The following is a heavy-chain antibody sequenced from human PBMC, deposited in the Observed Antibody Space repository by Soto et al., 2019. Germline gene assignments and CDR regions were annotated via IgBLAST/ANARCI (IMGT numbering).Heavy chain of an antibody. V-gene: IGHV3-33*01. CDR2: IWYDGSNK. D-gene: IGHD3-10*01. CDR3: ARDARPWGFWELTHYYYYYYMDV. J-gene: IGHJ6*03. Sequence: QVQLVESGGGVFQPGRSLRLSCAASGFTFSSYGMHWVRQAPGKGLEWVAVIWYDGSNKYYAGSVKGRITISRDNSKDTLYLQMNSLRADDTAVYYCARDARPWGFWELTHYYYYYYMDVWVKGTTVIVSS. CDR1: GFTFSSYG.